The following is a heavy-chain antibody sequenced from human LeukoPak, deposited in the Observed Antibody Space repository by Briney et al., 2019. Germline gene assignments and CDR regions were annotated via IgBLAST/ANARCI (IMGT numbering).Heavy chain of an antibody. Sequence: SETLSLTCTVSGYYIDNGYYWGWIRQPPGKGLEWIGSLYHTGSTYYTPSLKSRVTISVDTSKNQFSLKLTSVTAADTAVYYCARGRDDYVWGSYRSFDYWGQGTLVTVSS. CDR2: LYHTGST. CDR3: ARGRDDYVWGSYRSFDY. CDR1: GYYIDNGYY. J-gene: IGHJ4*02. V-gene: IGHV4-38-2*02. D-gene: IGHD3-16*02.